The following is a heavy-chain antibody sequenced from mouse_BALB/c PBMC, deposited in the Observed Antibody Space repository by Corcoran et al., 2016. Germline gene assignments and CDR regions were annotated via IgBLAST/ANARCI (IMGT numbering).Heavy chain of an antibody. Sequence: QIQLVQSGPELKKPGDTVKISCKASGYTFTNYGMNWVKPAPGKGLKWMGWINTYTGEPTYADDFKGRFAFTLETSASTAYLQINNLKNEDTATYFCAREPRAMDYWGQGTSVTVSS. V-gene: IGHV9-3-1*01. CDR1: GYTFTNYG. CDR3: AREPRAMDY. J-gene: IGHJ4*01. CDR2: INTYTGEP.